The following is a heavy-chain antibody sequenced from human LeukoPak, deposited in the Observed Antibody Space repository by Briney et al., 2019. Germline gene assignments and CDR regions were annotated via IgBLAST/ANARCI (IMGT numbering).Heavy chain of an antibody. Sequence: GGSLRLSCAASGFTFSSYGMHWVRQAPGKGLEWVVVISYDGSNKYYADSVKGRFTISRDNSKNTLYLQMNSLRAEDTAVYYCAKDYDYWGQGTLVTVSS. CDR2: ISYDGSNK. CDR1: GFTFSSYG. CDR3: AKDYDY. V-gene: IGHV3-30*18. J-gene: IGHJ4*02.